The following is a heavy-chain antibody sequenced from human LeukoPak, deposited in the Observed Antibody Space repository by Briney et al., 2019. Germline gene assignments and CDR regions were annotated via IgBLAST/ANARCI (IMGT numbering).Heavy chain of an antibody. D-gene: IGHD3-16*01. CDR3: AKEIMETTYFDY. V-gene: IGHV3-30*04. Sequence: GRSLRLSCAASGFTFSSYAMHWVRQAPGKGLEWVAVISYDGSNKYYADSVKGRFTISRDNSKNTLYLQMNSLRAEDTAVYYCAKEIMETTYFDYWGQGTLVTVSS. CDR1: GFTFSSYA. CDR2: ISYDGSNK. J-gene: IGHJ4*02.